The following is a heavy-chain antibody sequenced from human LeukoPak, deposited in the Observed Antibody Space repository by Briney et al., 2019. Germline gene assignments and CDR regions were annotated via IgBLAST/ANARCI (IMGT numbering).Heavy chain of an antibody. D-gene: IGHD5-24*01. J-gene: IGHJ4*01. Sequence: SETLSLTCTVSGGSISSYYWSWIRQPPGKGLEWIGYIYYSGSTNYNPSLKSRVTISVDTSKNQFSLKLSSVTAADTAVYYCARVGRWLQPVDYWGHGTLVTVSS. V-gene: IGHV4-59*01. CDR2: IYYSGST. CDR1: GGSISSYY. CDR3: ARVGRWLQPVDY.